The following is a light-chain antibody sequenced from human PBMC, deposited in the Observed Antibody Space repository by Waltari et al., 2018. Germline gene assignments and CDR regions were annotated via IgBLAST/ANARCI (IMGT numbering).Light chain of an antibody. V-gene: IGLV4-69*01. CDR2: VNSDGSH. CDR1: SRHSRHI. CDR3: QTGGHGTWV. J-gene: IGLJ3*02. Sequence: QLVVTQSPSASASLGASVKLTGTLTSRHSRHIITWHQQQPEKGPRYLMKVNSDGSHSKGDEIPGRFSGSSSGAVRYLSISSLQSEDEADYYCQTGGHGTWVFGGGTKLTVL.